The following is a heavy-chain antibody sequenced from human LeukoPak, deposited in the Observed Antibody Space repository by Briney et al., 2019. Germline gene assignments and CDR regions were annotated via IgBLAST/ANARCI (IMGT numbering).Heavy chain of an antibody. CDR3: AREAGYCSGGSCQGYFDY. Sequence: ASVKVSCKASGYTFTGHYMHWVRQAPGQGLEWMGWINPNSGGTNYAQKFQGRVTMTRDTSISTAYMELSRLRSDDTAVYYCAREAGYCSGGSCQGYFDYWGQGTLVTVSS. CDR1: GYTFTGHY. J-gene: IGHJ4*02. V-gene: IGHV1-2*02. D-gene: IGHD2-15*01. CDR2: INPNSGGT.